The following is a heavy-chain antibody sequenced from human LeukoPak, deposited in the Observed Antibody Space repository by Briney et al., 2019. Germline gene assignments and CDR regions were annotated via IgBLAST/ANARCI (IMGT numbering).Heavy chain of an antibody. CDR2: TKPDGSAE. CDR3: ARDGGLHTNFDY. D-gene: IGHD2-15*01. CDR1: GFNFRNYW. V-gene: IGHV3-7*01. Sequence: KPGGSLRLSCAASGFNFRNYWMGWVRQAPGKGLEWVANTKPDGSAEYYADSVRGRFTASRDNANNLLYLQMNRLRAEDTAVYYCARDGGLHTNFDYWGQGTLLTVSS. J-gene: IGHJ4*02.